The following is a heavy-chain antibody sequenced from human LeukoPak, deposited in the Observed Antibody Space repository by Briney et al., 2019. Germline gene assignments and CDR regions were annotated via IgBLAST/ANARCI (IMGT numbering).Heavy chain of an antibody. CDR2: ISGSGGST. V-gene: IGHV3-23*01. J-gene: IGHJ4*02. D-gene: IGHD3-16*01. CDR1: GFTFSSYA. Sequence: PGGSLRLSCAASGFTFSSYAMSWVRQAPGKGLEWVSAISGSGGSTYYADSVKGRFTISRDNSKNTLYLQMSGLRAEDTAVYHCAKGIGDTGYYFDYWGQGTLVTVSS. CDR3: AKGIGDTGYYFDY.